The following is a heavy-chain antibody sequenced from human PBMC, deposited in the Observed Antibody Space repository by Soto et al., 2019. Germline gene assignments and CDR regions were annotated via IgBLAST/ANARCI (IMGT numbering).Heavy chain of an antibody. D-gene: IGHD2-21*02. CDR3: ATVWGGGDNDY. Sequence: GGSLRLSCAASGFTFSSYGMHWVRRAPGKGLEWVAVIWYDGSNKYYADSVKGRFTISRDNSKNTLYLQMNSLRAEDTAVYYCATVWGGGDNDYWGQGTLVTVSS. V-gene: IGHV3-33*01. CDR1: GFTFSSYG. J-gene: IGHJ4*02. CDR2: IWYDGSNK.